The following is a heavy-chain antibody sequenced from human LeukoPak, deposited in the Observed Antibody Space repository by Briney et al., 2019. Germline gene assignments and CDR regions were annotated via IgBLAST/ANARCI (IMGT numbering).Heavy chain of an antibody. CDR2: ISGSGGST. J-gene: IGHJ3*02. Sequence: PGGSLRLSCAASGFTFSSYAMSWVRQAPGKGLEWVSAISGSGGSTYYADSVKGRFTISRDNSKNTLYLQMNSLRAEDTAVYYCAKELVVVPAAIVAGAFDIWGQGTMVTVSS. D-gene: IGHD2-2*02. CDR3: AKELVVVPAAIVAGAFDI. V-gene: IGHV3-23*01. CDR1: GFTFSSYA.